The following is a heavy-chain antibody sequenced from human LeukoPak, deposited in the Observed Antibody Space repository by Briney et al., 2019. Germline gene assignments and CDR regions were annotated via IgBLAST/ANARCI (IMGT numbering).Heavy chain of an antibody. V-gene: IGHV3-23*01. CDR2: ISGSTGNT. J-gene: IGHJ3*02. Sequence: GGSLRLSCPASGFTFSSYAMSWVRQAPGKGLEWVSAISGSTGNTYYADSVKGRFTISRDNSKNTVYLQMNSLRAEDTAVYYCAKDPPYYYDSSGYGGGAFDIWGQGTMVTVSS. CDR3: AKDPPYYYDSSGYGGGAFDI. D-gene: IGHD3-22*01. CDR1: GFTFSSYA.